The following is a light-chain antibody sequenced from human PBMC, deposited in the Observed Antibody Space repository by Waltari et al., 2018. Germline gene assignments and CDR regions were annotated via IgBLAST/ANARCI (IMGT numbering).Light chain of an antibody. CDR1: QNIRSY. Sequence: EIVLTQSPATVSSAPGERATPSCRASQNIRSYLAWYQQGPGQAPRLLIYDASNRASDIPARFSGSGSGTDFTLTISSLEPEDSAVYYCQHRSNWPLTFGGGTTVEIK. CDR3: QHRSNWPLT. CDR2: DAS. V-gene: IGKV3-11*01. J-gene: IGKJ4*01.